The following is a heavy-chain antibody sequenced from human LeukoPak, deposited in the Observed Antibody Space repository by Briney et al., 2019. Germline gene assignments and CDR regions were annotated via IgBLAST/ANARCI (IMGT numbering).Heavy chain of an antibody. D-gene: IGHD4-17*01. J-gene: IGHJ6*03. CDR2: INWNGGST. Sequence: RPGGSLRLSCAASGFTFDDYGMSWVRQAPGKGLEWVSGINWNGGSTGYADSVKGRFTISRDNAKNSLYLQMNSLRAEDTALYYCARATVTSALFYYYFYYMDVWGKGTTVTVSS. V-gene: IGHV3-20*04. CDR3: ARATVTSALFYYYFYYMDV. CDR1: GFTFDDYG.